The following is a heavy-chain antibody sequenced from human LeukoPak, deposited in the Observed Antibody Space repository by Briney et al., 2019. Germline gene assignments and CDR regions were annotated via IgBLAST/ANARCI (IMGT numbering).Heavy chain of an antibody. CDR2: TYSSGST. Sequence: SETLSLTCTVSGGSISSYYWSWIRQPPGKGLEWIGYTYSSGSTNYNPSLKSRVTISLDTSKNQFSLKLSSVTAADTAVYYCARHGSQSSGYYYWGQGTLVTVSS. D-gene: IGHD3-9*01. CDR3: ARHGSQSSGYYY. CDR1: GGSISSYY. J-gene: IGHJ4*02. V-gene: IGHV4-59*08.